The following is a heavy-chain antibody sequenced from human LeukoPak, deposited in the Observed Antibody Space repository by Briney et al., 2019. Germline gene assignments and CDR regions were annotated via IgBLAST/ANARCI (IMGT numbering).Heavy chain of an antibody. Sequence: GGCLSLSCAASGFTVSSNYMSWVRQAPGKGLEWVSVIYSGGSTYYADSVKGRFTISRDNSKNTLYLQMNSLRAEDTAVYYCASSGGDSYEPPVDYWGQGTLVTVSS. D-gene: IGHD2-21*02. CDR2: IYSGGST. V-gene: IGHV3-66*01. CDR1: GFTVSSNY. J-gene: IGHJ4*02. CDR3: ASSGGDSYEPPVDY.